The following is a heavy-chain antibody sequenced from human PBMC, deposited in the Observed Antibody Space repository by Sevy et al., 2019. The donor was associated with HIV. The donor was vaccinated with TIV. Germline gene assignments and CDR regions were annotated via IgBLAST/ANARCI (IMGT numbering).Heavy chain of an antibody. CDR1: GDSISKYV. CDR3: ARDYYDDRPRGFDP. Sequence: SETLSLTCTVSGDSISKYVWSWIRQPPGKGLESIGYLYFSGNTNYNPSLKSRVTISVDTSKNQFSLTLKSVTAADTAVYYCARDYYDDRPRGFDPWGQGTLVTVSS. V-gene: IGHV4-59*01. J-gene: IGHJ5*02. CDR2: LYFSGNT. D-gene: IGHD3-22*01.